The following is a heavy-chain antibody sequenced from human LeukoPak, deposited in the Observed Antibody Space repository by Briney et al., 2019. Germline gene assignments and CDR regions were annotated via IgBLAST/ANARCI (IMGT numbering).Heavy chain of an antibody. D-gene: IGHD1-26*01. CDR3: ARESGSYEAYFDY. CDR1: GYTFINYY. Sequence: GASVKVSCKASGYTFINYYMHWVRQAPGQGLEWMGRIFPIFATANYAQKFQGRVTITADESTSTAYMELSSLRSEDTAVYYCARESGSYEAYFDYWGQGTLVTVSS. J-gene: IGHJ4*02. CDR2: IFPIFATA. V-gene: IGHV1-69*13.